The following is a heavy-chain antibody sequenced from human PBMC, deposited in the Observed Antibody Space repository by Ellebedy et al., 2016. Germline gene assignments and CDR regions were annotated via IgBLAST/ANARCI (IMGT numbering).Heavy chain of an antibody. D-gene: IGHD6-19*01. J-gene: IGHJ5*01. CDR1: GDIFSSHW. Sequence: GESLKISXAASGDIFSSHWMHWFRQAPGRGLVWVSQINRDGSETTYADSVKGRFTISRDNARDTLYLQMNSLRVEDTAVYYCGRDIYTGTGWYRGLGWFDSWGQGTLVTVSS. CDR3: GRDIYTGTGWYRGLGWFDS. CDR2: INRDGSET. V-gene: IGHV3-74*01.